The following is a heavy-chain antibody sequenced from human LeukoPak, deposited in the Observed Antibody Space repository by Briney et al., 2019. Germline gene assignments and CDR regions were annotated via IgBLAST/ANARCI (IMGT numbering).Heavy chain of an antibody. D-gene: IGHD6-6*01. V-gene: IGHV3-33*01. CDR2: IWYDGSNK. J-gene: IGHJ4*02. Sequence: GGSLRLSCAASGFTFSTYGMHWVRQAPGKGLEWVALIWYDGSNKYYADSVKGRFTISRDSSKKTLYLQMNSLRAEDTAVYYCARGSPAYSRSPHYYFDYWGQGTLVPSPQ. CDR1: GFTFSTYG. CDR3: ARGSPAYSRSPHYYFDY.